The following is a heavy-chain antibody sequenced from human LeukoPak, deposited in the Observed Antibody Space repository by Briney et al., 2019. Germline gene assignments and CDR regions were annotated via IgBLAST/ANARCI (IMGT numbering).Heavy chain of an antibody. CDR2: IYHSGST. V-gene: IGHV4-30-2*01. CDR1: GGSISSGGYY. D-gene: IGHD6-13*01. CDR3: ARQRGTRSWSHFDY. J-gene: IGHJ4*02. Sequence: SETLSLTCTVSGGSISSGGYYWSWIRQPPGKGLEWIGYIYHSGSTYYNPSLKSRVTISVDRSKNQFSLKLSSVTAADTAVYYCARQRGTRSWSHFDYWGQGTLVTVSS.